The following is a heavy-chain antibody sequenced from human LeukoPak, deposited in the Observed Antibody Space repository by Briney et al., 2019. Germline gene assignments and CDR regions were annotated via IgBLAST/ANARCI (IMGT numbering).Heavy chain of an antibody. V-gene: IGHV1-18*01. D-gene: IGHD3-3*01. CDR2: ISAYNGNT. CDR1: GYTFTSYG. J-gene: IGHJ4*02. Sequence: ASVKVSCKASGYTFTSYGISWVRQAPGQGLEWMGWISAYNGNTNYAQKLQGRVTMTTDTYTSTAYMELRSLRSDDTAVYYCARGGYYDFWSGYYSPVDFYFDYWGQGTLVTVSS. CDR3: ARGGYYDFWSGYYSPVDFYFDY.